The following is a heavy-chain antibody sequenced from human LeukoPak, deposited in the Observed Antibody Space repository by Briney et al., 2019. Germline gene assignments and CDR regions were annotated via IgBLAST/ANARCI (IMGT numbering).Heavy chain of an antibody. CDR1: GGSISSYY. Sequence: SETLSLTCTVSGGSISSYYWSWIRQPPGKGLEWIGYIYYSGSTNYNPSLKSRVTISVDTSKNQFSLKLSSVTAADTAVYYCARAGTMDAFDIWGQGTMVTVSS. V-gene: IGHV4-59*08. CDR3: ARAGTMDAFDI. J-gene: IGHJ3*02. CDR2: IYYSGST. D-gene: IGHD1-7*01.